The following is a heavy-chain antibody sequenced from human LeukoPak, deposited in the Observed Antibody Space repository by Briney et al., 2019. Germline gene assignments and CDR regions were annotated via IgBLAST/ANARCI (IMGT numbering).Heavy chain of an antibody. J-gene: IGHJ4*02. CDR2: IIPIFGTA. V-gene: IGHV1-69*06. CDR3: ARPGTVMGHTFDY. CDR1: GGTFSSYV. Sequence: ASVKVSCKAAGGTFSSYVMSWWREAPGQGLEWMGRIIPIFGTANYAQKFQGRVTITANKSTRTAYMELSSLKPEDRADDYGARPGTVMGHTFDYWGQGTLVTVSS. D-gene: IGHD5-18*01.